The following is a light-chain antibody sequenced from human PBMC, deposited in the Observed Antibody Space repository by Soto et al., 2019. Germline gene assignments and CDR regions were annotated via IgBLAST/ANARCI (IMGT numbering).Light chain of an antibody. CDR1: QSISGSY. CDR3: QRYGTSIT. CDR2: GAS. Sequence: EIVLTQSPGTLSLSPGERATLSCRASQSISGSYLAWYQQKPGQAPRLLIYGASSRATDIPDRFSGSGSGADFTLTISRLEPEDFAVYYCQRYGTSITFGQGTRLEIK. J-gene: IGKJ5*01. V-gene: IGKV3-20*01.